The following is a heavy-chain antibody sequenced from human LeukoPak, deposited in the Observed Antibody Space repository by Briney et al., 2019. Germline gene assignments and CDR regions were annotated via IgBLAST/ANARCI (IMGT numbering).Heavy chain of an antibody. CDR3: ARAPEQYYYDSSGYSAFDI. D-gene: IGHD3-22*01. J-gene: IGHJ3*02. CDR2: IYTSGST. Sequence: SETLSLTCTVSGGSISSGSYYWSWIRQPAGKGLEWIRRIYTSGSTNYNPSLKSRVTISVDTSKNQFSLKLSSVTAADTAVYYCARAPEQYYYDSSGYSAFDIWGQGTMVTVSS. CDR1: GGSISSGSYY. V-gene: IGHV4-61*02.